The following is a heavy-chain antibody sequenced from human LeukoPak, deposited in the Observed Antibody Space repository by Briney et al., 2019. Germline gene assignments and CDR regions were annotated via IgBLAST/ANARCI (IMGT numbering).Heavy chain of an antibody. CDR3: ARGGGVWYDNNWFDP. V-gene: IGHV1-8*01. CDR2: MNPNSGNT. D-gene: IGHD3-22*01. J-gene: IGHJ5*02. Sequence: ASVRVSCKASGYTFTSYDINWVRQATGQGLEWMGWMNPNSGNTGYAQKFQGRVTMTRNTSISTAYMELSSLRSEDTAVYYCARGGGVWYDNNWFDPWGQGTLVTVSS. CDR1: GYTFTSYD.